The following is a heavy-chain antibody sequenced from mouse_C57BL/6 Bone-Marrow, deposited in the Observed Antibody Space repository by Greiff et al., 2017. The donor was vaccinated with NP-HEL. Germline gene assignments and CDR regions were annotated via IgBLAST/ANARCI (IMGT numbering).Heavy chain of an antibody. CDR2: ISLKSDNYAS. Sequence: EVQLVESGGGLVQPGGSMKLSCVASGFTFSNYWMNWVRQSPEKGLEWVAQISLKSDNYASHYAVSVKGSFTISRDDSKGSVYLKMDNLKAEGTGTYYSTGRNYGSRGYLDYGGQGTTLTVSS. CDR1: GFTFSNYW. D-gene: IGHD1-1*01. J-gene: IGHJ2*01. CDR3: TGRNYGSRGYLDY. V-gene: IGHV6-3*01.